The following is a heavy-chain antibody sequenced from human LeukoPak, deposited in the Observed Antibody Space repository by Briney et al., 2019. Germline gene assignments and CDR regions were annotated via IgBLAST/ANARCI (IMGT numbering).Heavy chain of an antibody. J-gene: IGHJ4*02. D-gene: IGHD3-3*01. CDR2: INPNSGGT. V-gene: IGHV1-2*02. CDR1: GYTFTSNY. Sequence: GASVKVSCKASGYTFTSNYMHWVRQAPGQGLEWMGWINPNSGGTNYAQKFQGRVTMTRDTSITTAYMDLTRMTSDDTALYYCAKSGETSGPELDYWGQGTLVTVSS. CDR3: AKSGETSGPELDY.